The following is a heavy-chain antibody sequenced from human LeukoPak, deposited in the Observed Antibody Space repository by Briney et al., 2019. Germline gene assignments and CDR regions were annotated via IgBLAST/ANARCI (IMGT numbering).Heavy chain of an antibody. V-gene: IGHV1-24*01. Sequence: ASVKVSCKVSGYTLTELSMHWVRQAPGKGLEWMGGFDPEDGETIYAQKFQGRVTMTEDTSTDTAYMELSSLRSEDTAVYYCARDLRISSGYEQNLDYWGQGTLVTVSS. CDR3: ARDLRISSGYEQNLDY. J-gene: IGHJ4*02. D-gene: IGHD5-12*01. CDR1: GYTLTELS. CDR2: FDPEDGET.